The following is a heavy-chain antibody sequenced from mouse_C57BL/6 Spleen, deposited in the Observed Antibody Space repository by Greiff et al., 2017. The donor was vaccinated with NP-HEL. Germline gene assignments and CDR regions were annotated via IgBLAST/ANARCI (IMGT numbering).Heavy chain of an antibody. V-gene: IGHV1-82*01. J-gene: IGHJ4*01. CDR1: GYAFSSSW. Sequence: QVQLQQSGPELVKPGASVKISCKASGYAFSSSWMNWVKQRPGKGLEWIGRIYPGDGDTNYNGKFKGKATLTADKSSSTAYMQRSSLTSEDSAVYFCARSGYYFYAMDYWGQGTSVTVSS. CDR2: IYPGDGDT. CDR3: ARSGYYFYAMDY. D-gene: IGHD2-3*01.